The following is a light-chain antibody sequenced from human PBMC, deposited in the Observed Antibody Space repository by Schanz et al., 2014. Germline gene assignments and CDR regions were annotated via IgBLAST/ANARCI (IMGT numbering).Light chain of an antibody. Sequence: QSALTQPPSASGSPGQSITISCTGTSSDVGGYKYVSWYQQHPGKAPKLMIYDVSNRPSGVSNRFSGSKSGNTASLTISGLQAEDEADYYCSAYTRSSAHWFFGGGTKLTVL. J-gene: IGLJ3*02. CDR3: SAYTRSSAHWF. V-gene: IGLV2-14*01. CDR1: SSDVGGYKY. CDR2: DVS.